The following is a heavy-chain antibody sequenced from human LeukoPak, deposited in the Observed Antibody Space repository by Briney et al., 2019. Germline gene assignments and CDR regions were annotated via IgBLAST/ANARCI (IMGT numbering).Heavy chain of an antibody. CDR3: ARRSMVRGVIIVKGDDAFDI. D-gene: IGHD3-10*01. V-gene: IGHV1-8*01. J-gene: IGHJ3*02. Sequence: ASVKVSCKASGYTFTSYDINWVRQATGQGLEWMGWMNPNSGNTGYAQKIQGRVTMTTDTSTRTAYMELRSLRADDTAVYYCARRSMVRGVIIVKGDDAFDIWGQGTVVTVSS. CDR1: GYTFTSYD. CDR2: MNPNSGNT.